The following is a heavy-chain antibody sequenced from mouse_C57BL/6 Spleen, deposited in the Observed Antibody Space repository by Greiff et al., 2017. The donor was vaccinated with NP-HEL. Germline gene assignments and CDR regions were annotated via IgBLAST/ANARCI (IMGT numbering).Heavy chain of an antibody. CDR2: ISYSGST. D-gene: IGHD2-3*01. J-gene: IGHJ3*01. Sequence: EVMLVESGPGMVKPSQSLSLTCTVTGYSITSGYDWHWIRHFPGNKLEWMGYISYSGSTNYNPSLKSRISITHDTSKNHFFLKLNSVTTEDTATYYCAGGDGYSTPFAYWGQGTLVTVSA. CDR3: AGGDGYSTPFAY. V-gene: IGHV3-1*01. CDR1: GYSITSGYD.